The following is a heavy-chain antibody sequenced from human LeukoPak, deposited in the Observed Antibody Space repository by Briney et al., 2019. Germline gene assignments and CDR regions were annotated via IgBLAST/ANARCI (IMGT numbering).Heavy chain of an antibody. V-gene: IGHV3-53*01. J-gene: IGHJ5*02. CDR3: ARDSGTTGEVKFDP. D-gene: IGHD3-10*01. CDR2: IYSGGST. CDR1: GFTVSSNY. Sequence: GGSLRLSCAASGFTVSSNYMSWVRQAPGKGLEWGSIIYSGGSTFYADSVKGRFTISRDNSKNTLYLQMNSLRAEDTAVYYCARDSGTTGEVKFDPWGQGILVTVSS.